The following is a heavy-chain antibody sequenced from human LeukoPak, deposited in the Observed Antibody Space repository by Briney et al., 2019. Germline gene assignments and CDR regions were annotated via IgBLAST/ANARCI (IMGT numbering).Heavy chain of an antibody. Sequence: ASVKVSRKASGGTFSSYAISWVRQAPGQGLEWMGRIIPILGIANYAQKFQGRVTITADKSTSTAYMELSSLRSEDTAVYYCARDGREWFGEYYFDYWGQGTLVTVSS. CDR2: IIPILGIA. CDR3: ARDGREWFGEYYFDY. CDR1: GGTFSSYA. J-gene: IGHJ4*02. V-gene: IGHV1-69*04. D-gene: IGHD3-10*01.